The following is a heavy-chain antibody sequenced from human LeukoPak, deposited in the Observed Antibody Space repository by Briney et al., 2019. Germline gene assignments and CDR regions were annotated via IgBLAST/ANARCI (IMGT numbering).Heavy chain of an antibody. D-gene: IGHD2-21*02. CDR2: ISGSGGST. CDR3: AKGHIVVVTALDY. V-gene: IGHV3-23*01. CDR1: GFTFSDYY. Sequence: GSLRLSCAASGFTFSDYYMSWVRQAPGKGLEWVSAISGSGGSTYYADSVKGRFTISRDNSKNTLYLQMNSLRAEDTAVYYCAKGHIVVVTALDYWGQGTLVTVSS. J-gene: IGHJ4*02.